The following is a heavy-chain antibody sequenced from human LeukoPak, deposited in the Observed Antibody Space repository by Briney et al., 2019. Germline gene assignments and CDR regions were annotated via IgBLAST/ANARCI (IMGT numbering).Heavy chain of an antibody. D-gene: IGHD6-13*01. CDR1: GFTFSSYA. CDR2: ISYDGSNK. V-gene: IGHV3-30-3*01. J-gene: IGHJ5*02. Sequence: GGSLRLSCAASGFTFSSYAMHWVRQAPGKGLEWVAVISYDGSNKYYADSVKGRFTISRDNSKNTLYLQMNSLRAEDTAVYYCARIAAAGIQNWFDPWGQGTLVTVSS. CDR3: ARIAAAGIQNWFDP.